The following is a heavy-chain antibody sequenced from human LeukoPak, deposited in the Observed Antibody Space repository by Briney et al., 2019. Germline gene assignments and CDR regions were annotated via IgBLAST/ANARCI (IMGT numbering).Heavy chain of an antibody. Sequence: EGSLRLSCAASGFTFSSHGMHWVRQAPGKGLGLVAVISYDGSLKYYADSVKGRFTISRDNSKNTLYLQMNSLRAEDTAVYFCAKDPSNLGPIDYWGQGTLVTVSS. CDR3: AKDPSNLGPIDY. J-gene: IGHJ4*02. V-gene: IGHV3-30*18. CDR2: ISYDGSLK. D-gene: IGHD7-27*01. CDR1: GFTFSSHG.